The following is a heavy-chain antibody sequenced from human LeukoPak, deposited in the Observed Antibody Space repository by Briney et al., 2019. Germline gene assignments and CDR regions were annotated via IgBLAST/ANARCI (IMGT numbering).Heavy chain of an antibody. D-gene: IGHD3-9*01. Sequence: PSETLSLTCTVSGGSISSSSYYWGWIRQPPGKGLEWIGRIYYSGSTYYNPSLKSRVTISVDTSKNQFSLKLSSVTAADTAVYYCARALELRYFEDYYYMDVWGKGTTVTVSS. CDR1: GGSISSSSYY. J-gene: IGHJ6*03. V-gene: IGHV4-39*01. CDR2: IYYSGST. CDR3: ARALELRYFEDYYYMDV.